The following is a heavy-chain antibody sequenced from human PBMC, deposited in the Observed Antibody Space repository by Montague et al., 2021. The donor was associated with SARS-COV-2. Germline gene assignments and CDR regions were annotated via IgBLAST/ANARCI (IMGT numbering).Heavy chain of an antibody. D-gene: IGHD3-3*01. CDR2: KYYSGST. CDR1: GASISSSSYY. J-gene: IGHJ4*02. V-gene: IGHV4-39*01. CDR3: ARLPSSITMFGVVQGYYFDD. Sequence: SETLSLTCTVSGASISSSSYYWGWIRQPPGKGLEWIGIKYYSGSTYYNPTLKSRVTISIDMSKNQFSLKLSSVTAADTSVYYCARLPSSITMFGVVQGYYFDDWGQGTLVTVSS.